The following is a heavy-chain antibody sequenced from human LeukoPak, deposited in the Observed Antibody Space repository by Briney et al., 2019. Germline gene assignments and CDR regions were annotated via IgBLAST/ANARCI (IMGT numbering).Heavy chain of an antibody. J-gene: IGHJ6*03. CDR3: ARERWGGTGLPDYYYMDV. Sequence: ASVKVSCKASGYTFTSYGISWVRQAPGQGLEWMGWISAYNGNTNYAQKLQGRVTMTTDTSTSTAYMELRSLRSDDTAVYYCARERWGGTGLPDYYYMDVWGKGTTVTTSS. V-gene: IGHV1-18*01. CDR2: ISAYNGNT. CDR1: GYTFTSYG. D-gene: IGHD3/OR15-3a*01.